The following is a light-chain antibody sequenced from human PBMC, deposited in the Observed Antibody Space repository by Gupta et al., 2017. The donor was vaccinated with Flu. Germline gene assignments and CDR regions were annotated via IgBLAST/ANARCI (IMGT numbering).Light chain of an antibody. CDR3: HLYDNLHVIT. J-gene: IGKJ4*01. CDR1: QDISNY. V-gene: IGKV1-33*01. CDR2: DAS. Sequence: DIQMTQSPSSLSASVGDRVTITCQASQDISNYLNWYQQKPGKAPKLLIYDASNWETGVPSRFSGSGYGKDXPFTISXRQQEDIPAYYCHLYDNLHVITFGXGTRVEIK.